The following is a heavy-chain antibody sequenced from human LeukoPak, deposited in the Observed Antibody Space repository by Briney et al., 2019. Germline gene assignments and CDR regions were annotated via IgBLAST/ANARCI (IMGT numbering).Heavy chain of an antibody. V-gene: IGHV4-34*01. J-gene: IGHJ4*02. D-gene: IGHD2/OR15-2a*01. CDR2: INHSGST. CDR3: VRQRVVGFYDPFDF. Sequence: PSETLSLTCAVYGGSFSGYYWSRIRQPPGKGLEWIGEINHSGSTNYNPSLKSRVTISVDTSKNQFSLKLSSVTAADTAVYYCVRQRVVGFYDPFDFWGQGTLVTVSS. CDR1: GGSFSGYY.